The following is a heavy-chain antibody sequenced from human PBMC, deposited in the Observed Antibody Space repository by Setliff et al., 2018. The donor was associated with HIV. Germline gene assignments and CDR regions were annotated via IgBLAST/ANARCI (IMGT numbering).Heavy chain of an antibody. V-gene: IGHV1-2*04. D-gene: IGHD2-21*01. CDR2: INSASGGT. CDR3: ARLSIPAYYYMDV. Sequence: ASVKVSCKASGYTFTDNYIHWVRQAPGQGLEWMAWINSASGGTNYAQNFQGWVTVTRDTSINTVYMELSSLKSDDTAVYYCARLSIPAYYYMDVWGKGTTVTVSS. CDR1: GYTFTDNY. J-gene: IGHJ6*03.